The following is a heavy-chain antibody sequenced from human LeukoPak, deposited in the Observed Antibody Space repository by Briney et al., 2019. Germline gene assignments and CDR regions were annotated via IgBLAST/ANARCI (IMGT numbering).Heavy chain of an antibody. CDR3: ARGHIVVVAATTRSDAFDM. CDR2: INHRGST. V-gene: IGHV4-34*01. D-gene: IGHD2-15*01. CDR1: SGTFSGYY. J-gene: IGHJ3*02. Sequence: SETLSLTCAVYSGTFSGYYWSWIRQPPGKGLEWIGEINHRGSTNYNPSLKSRVTISVDTSKNQVSLKLNSVTAADTAVYYCARGHIVVVAATTRSDAFDMWGQGTMVTVSS.